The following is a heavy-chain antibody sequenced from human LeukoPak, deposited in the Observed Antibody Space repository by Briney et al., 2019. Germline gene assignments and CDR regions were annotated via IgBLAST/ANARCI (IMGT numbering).Heavy chain of an antibody. J-gene: IGHJ4*02. CDR1: GFTFSSYS. V-gene: IGHV3-21*01. Sequence: PGGSLRLSCAAPGFTFSSYSMNWVRQAPGKGLEWVSSISSSSSYIYYADSVKGRFTISRDNAKNSLYLQMNSLRAEDTAVYYCARGDSTGYSSSWTGNIDYWGQGTLVTVSS. D-gene: IGHD6-13*01. CDR3: ARGDSTGYSSSWTGNIDY. CDR2: ISSSSSYI.